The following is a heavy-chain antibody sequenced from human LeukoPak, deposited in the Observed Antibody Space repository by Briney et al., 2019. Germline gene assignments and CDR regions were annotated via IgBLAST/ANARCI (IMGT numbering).Heavy chain of an antibody. CDR3: AEGIVVYVEYFDY. CDR2: IKNNENNK. CDR1: VLRFTTYA. D-gene: IGHD5/OR15-5a*01. V-gene: IGHV3-30*02. J-gene: IGHJ4*02. Sequence: GGSQRLSCAASVLRFTTYAMHWVRQAPGKGLEWGASIKNNENNKYDADPVKGRFTISRDNSKNAIFLQMNSLRTEDTAVYYCAEGIVVYVEYFDYWGQGILVTVSS.